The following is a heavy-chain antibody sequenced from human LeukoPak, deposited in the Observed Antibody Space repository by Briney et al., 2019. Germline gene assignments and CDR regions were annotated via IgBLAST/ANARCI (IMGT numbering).Heavy chain of an antibody. D-gene: IGHD3-10*01. CDR1: GFTVSSNY. CDR2: VSGSGGTT. V-gene: IGHV3-23*01. J-gene: IGHJ4*02. CDR3: AKLLRAGRLLTISLDS. Sequence: GGSLRLSCAASGFTVSSNYMSWVRQAPGKGLEWVSAVSGSGGTTHYADSAKGRFTISRDNSKNTLYLQLNSLRAEDTAVYYCAKLLRAGRLLTISLDSWGQGTLVTVSS.